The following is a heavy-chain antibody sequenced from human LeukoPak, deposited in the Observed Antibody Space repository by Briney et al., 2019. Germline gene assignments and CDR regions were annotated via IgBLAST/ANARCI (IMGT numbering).Heavy chain of an antibody. J-gene: IGHJ3*02. D-gene: IGHD3-22*01. CDR2: IWYDGSNK. Sequence: PGGSLRLSCAASGFTFSSYGMHWVRQAPGKGLEWVAVIWYDGSNKYYADSVKGRFTISRDNSKNTLYLQMNSLRAEDTAVYYCARDPKVTYYYDSSGYHDAFDIWGQGTMVTVSS. CDR1: GFTFSSYG. CDR3: ARDPKVTYYYDSSGYHDAFDI. V-gene: IGHV3-33*01.